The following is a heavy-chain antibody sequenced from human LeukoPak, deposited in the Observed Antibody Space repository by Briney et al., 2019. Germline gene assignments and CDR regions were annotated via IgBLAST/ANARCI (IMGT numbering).Heavy chain of an antibody. Sequence: GGSLRLSCAASGFTFSGYALSWVRQAPGKGLEWVSGISGSGGSTYYADSVKGRFTVSRDNSKNMLYLQRNSLRAEDTAVYYCAKGDGYNYDNWFDPWGQGTLVTVSS. J-gene: IGHJ5*02. D-gene: IGHD5-24*01. V-gene: IGHV3-23*01. CDR1: GFTFSGYA. CDR2: ISGSGGST. CDR3: AKGDGYNYDNWFDP.